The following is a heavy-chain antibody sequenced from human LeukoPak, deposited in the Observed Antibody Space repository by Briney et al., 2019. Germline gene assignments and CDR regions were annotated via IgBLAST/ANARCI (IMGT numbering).Heavy chain of an antibody. CDR3: ARDDDVYGIDY. CDR1: GFTLSRYW. D-gene: IGHD3-16*01. Sequence: PGGSLRLSCAASGFTLSRYWMHWVRQGPGKGLMCVARIKKDGTYRDYADSVKGRLTISGDNAKNTLFLQMDSLRDEDTAVYYCARDDDVYGIDYWGQGTLVTVSS. CDR2: IKKDGTYR. J-gene: IGHJ4*02. V-gene: IGHV3-74*01.